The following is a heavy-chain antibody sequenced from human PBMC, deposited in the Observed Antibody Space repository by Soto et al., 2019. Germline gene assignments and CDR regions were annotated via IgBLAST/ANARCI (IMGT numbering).Heavy chain of an antibody. CDR2: IGDGGGST. CDR3: VRGSKGLGY. V-gene: IGHV3-23*01. J-gene: IGHJ4*02. Sequence: GGSLRLSCAASGFTFSSYAMSWVRQAPGKGLEWASTIGDGGGSTYYADSVKGRFTISRDKPKNTLYLQMNSLRAEDTALYYCVRGSKGLGYWGQGTLVTVSS. D-gene: IGHD6-25*01. CDR1: GFTFSSYA.